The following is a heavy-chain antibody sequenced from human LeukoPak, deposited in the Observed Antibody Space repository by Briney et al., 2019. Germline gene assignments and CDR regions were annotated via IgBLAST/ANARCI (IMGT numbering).Heavy chain of an antibody. CDR3: ARGILYCSGGSCYGYFDY. CDR1: GYTFTGYY. CDR2: INPNSGGT. J-gene: IGHJ4*02. D-gene: IGHD2-15*01. Sequence: GASVKVSCKASGYTFTGYYIHWVRQAPGQGLEWMGWINPNSGGTNYAQKFQGRVTMTRDTSNSTAYMELSRLTSDDTAVYYCARGILYCSGGSCYGYFDYWGQGTLVTVSS. V-gene: IGHV1-2*02.